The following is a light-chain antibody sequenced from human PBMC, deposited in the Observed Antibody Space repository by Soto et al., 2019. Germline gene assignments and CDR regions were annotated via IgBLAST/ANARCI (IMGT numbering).Light chain of an antibody. CDR2: GAS. CDR1: ESVSSN. Sequence: IVMMQSPATLSVSPGESATLFCRASESVSSNLAWYQQKPGQAPRLLIYGASTRATGVPARFSGSGSGTEFALSISSLQSEDFAVYYCHQYNKWPLAFGQGTKVEIK. V-gene: IGKV3-15*01. CDR3: HQYNKWPLA. J-gene: IGKJ1*01.